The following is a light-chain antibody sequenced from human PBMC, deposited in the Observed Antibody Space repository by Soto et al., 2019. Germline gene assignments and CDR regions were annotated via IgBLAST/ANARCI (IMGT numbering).Light chain of an antibody. CDR1: SSDVGGYNY. CDR2: EVS. V-gene: IGLV2-14*01. J-gene: IGLJ3*02. Sequence: QSALTQPASVSGSPGQSITISCTGTSSDVGGYNYVSWYQQHPGKAPQLMIYEVSNRPSGVSNRFSGSKSGNTASLTISGLQADDGADYYCSSYTGSSTLVFGGGTKLTVL. CDR3: SSYTGSSTLV.